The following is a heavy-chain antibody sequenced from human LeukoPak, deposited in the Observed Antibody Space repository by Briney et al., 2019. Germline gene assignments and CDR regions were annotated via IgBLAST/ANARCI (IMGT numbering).Heavy chain of an antibody. CDR3: AKDVITMLRGADY. J-gene: IGHJ4*02. CDR2: ISDSGGNT. V-gene: IGHV3-23*01. CDR1: GFTFNTYA. Sequence: PGGSLRLSCAASGFTFNTYAMSWVRQAPWERLQWVSGISDSGGNTYYADSVRGRFTISRDNSKNTLYLQMNSLRAEDTAEYYCAKDVITMLRGADYWGQGTLVTVSS. D-gene: IGHD3-10*01.